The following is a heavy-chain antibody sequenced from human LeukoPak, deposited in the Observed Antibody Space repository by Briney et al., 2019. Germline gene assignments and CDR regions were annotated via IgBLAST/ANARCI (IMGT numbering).Heavy chain of an antibody. CDR1: GYTFTSYG. CDR3: ARGPPDFYAFDI. CDR2: ISAYNGNT. J-gene: IGHJ3*02. Sequence: ASVKVSCKASGYTFTSYGISWVRQAPGQGLEWMGWISAYNGNTNYAQKLQGRVTMTTDTSTSTAYMELSSLRSEDTAVYYCARGPPDFYAFDIWGQGTMVTVSS. V-gene: IGHV1-18*01. D-gene: IGHD3-3*01.